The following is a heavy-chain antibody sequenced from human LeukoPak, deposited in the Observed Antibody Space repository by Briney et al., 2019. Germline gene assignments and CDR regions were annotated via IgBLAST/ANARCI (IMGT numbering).Heavy chain of an antibody. CDR3: ARNAPLDY. J-gene: IGHJ4*02. D-gene: IGHD2-2*01. V-gene: IGHV3-7*01. CDR1: GFTFSTYD. Sequence: PGGSLRLSCAASGFTFSTYDMSWVRQAPGKGLEWLAFIKLDGSEKYYVDSVKGRFTVSRDNAKESLYLQMNILRVEDTAVYYCARNAPLDYWGQGTLVTVSS. CDR2: IKLDGSEK.